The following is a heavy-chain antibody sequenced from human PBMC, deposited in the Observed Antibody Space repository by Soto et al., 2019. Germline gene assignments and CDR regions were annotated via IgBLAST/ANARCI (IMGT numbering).Heavy chain of an antibody. Sequence: PSQTLSLTCAISGASVSSNSAAWNWIRQSPSRGLEWLGRTFYRSTWYNDYAVSVKSRITINPDTSKNQFSLQLNSVTPEDTAVYYCARDRRGAKWYYYGMDVWGQGTTVTVSS. CDR1: GASVSSNSAA. J-gene: IGHJ6*02. CDR2: TFYRSTWYN. D-gene: IGHD3-10*01. V-gene: IGHV6-1*01. CDR3: ARDRRGAKWYYYGMDV.